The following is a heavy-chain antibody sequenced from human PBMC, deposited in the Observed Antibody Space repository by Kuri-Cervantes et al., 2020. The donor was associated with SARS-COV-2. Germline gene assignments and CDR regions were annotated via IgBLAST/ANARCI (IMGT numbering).Heavy chain of an antibody. D-gene: IGHD4-17*01. V-gene: IGHV3-7*01. CDR1: GFTFSIYW. CDR3: AGDQGMTTVTTTYYYYGMDV. Sequence: GESLKISCAASGFTFSIYWMSWVRQAPGKGLEWVANIKQDGSEKYYVDSVKGRFTISRDNAKNSLYLQMNSLRAEDTAVYYCAGDQGMTTVTTTYYYYGMDVWGQGTTVTVSS. CDR2: IKQDGSEK. J-gene: IGHJ6*02.